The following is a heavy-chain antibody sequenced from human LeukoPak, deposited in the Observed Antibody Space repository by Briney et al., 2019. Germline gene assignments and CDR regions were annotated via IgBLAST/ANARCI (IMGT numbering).Heavy chain of an antibody. J-gene: IGHJ4*02. CDR1: GFTFSSYA. CDR3: AKERYCSGGSCYEFDY. D-gene: IGHD2-15*01. Sequence: PGGSLRLSCAASGFTFSSYATHWVRQAPGKGLEWVAVISYDGSNKYYADSVKGRFTISRDNSKNTLYLQMNSLRAEDTAVYYCAKERYCSGGSCYEFDYWGQGTLVTVSS. CDR2: ISYDGSNK. V-gene: IGHV3-30-3*01.